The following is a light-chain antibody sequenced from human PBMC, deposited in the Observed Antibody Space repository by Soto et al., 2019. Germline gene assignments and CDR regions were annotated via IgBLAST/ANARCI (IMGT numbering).Light chain of an antibody. CDR2: DAS. V-gene: IGKV1-5*01. CDR3: QQYDQWPIT. J-gene: IGKJ5*01. CDR1: QSISSW. Sequence: DIQMTQSPSTLSASVGDRVTITCRASQSISSWLAWYQQKPGKAPKLLIYDASSLESGVPSRFSGSGSGTEFSFTVTSLQSEDFAVYYCQQYDQWPITFGQGTRLEI.